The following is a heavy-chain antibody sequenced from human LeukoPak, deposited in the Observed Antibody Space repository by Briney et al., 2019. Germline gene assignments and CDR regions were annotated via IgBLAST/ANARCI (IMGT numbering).Heavy chain of an antibody. D-gene: IGHD3-22*01. CDR3: ARDILDSSGYSGAFDI. CDR2: ISSSNSYI. CDR1: GFTFSSYS. J-gene: IGHJ3*02. Sequence: GGSLRLSCAASGFTFSSYSMNWVRQAPGKGLEWVSSISSSNSYIYYADSVKGRFTISRDNAKNSLYLQMNSLRAEDTAVYYCARDILDSSGYSGAFDIWGQGTMVTVSS. V-gene: IGHV3-21*01.